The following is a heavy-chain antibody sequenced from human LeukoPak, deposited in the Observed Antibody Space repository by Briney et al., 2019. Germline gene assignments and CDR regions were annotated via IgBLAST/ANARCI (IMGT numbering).Heavy chain of an antibody. CDR2: ISAYNGNT. V-gene: IGHV1-18*01. D-gene: IGHD6-6*01. CDR3: ARDLIAARPGWFDP. J-gene: IGHJ5*02. CDR1: GYTFTTYG. Sequence: ASVKVSCKASGYTFTTYGINWVRQAPGQGLEWMGWISAYNGNTNYAQNLQGRVTLTTDSSASTAYMELRSLRSDDTAVYYCARDLIAARPGWFDPWGQGTLVIVSS.